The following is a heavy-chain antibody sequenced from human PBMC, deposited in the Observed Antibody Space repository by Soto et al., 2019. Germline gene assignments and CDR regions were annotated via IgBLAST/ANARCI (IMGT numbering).Heavy chain of an antibody. CDR2: IYYSGST. J-gene: IGHJ5*02. CDR3: ARVNLTLFWFDP. V-gene: IGHV4-39*07. Sequence: XXTLSLTCTVSVGSISSSSYSWGWVRQPPGKGLEWIGSIYYSGSTYYNPSLKSRVTISVDTSKNQFSLKLSSVTVADTAVYYCARVNLTLFWFDPWGQGTLVTVSS. D-gene: IGHD3-9*01. CDR1: VGSISSSSYS.